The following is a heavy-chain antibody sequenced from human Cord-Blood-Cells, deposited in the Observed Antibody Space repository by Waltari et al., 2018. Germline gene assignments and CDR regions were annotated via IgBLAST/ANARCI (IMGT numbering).Heavy chain of an antibody. CDR1: GFTFSSDS. CDR3: AREGRWGEVFDY. CDR2: ISSSSSYI. Sequence: EVQLVESGGGLVKPGGSLRLSCAASGFTFSSDSMNWVRQAPGKGLEWVSSISSSSSYIYYADSVKGRFTISRDNAKNSLYLQMNSLRAEDTAVYYCAREGRWGEVFDYWGQGTLVTVSS. D-gene: IGHD7-27*01. J-gene: IGHJ4*02. V-gene: IGHV3-21*01.